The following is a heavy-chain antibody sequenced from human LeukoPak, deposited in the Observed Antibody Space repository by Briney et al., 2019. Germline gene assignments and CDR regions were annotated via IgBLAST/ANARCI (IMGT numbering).Heavy chain of an antibody. CDR3: ARAATTIVAAGGY. CDR1: GYTFTIYG. J-gene: IGHJ4*02. D-gene: IGHD5-12*01. Sequence: GASVRVSCKASGYTFTIYGISWVRQAPGQGREWMGWISAYNGNTNYAQKLQGRVTMTTDTSTSTAYMELRSLRSDDTAVYYCARAATTIVAAGGYWGQGTLVTVSS. CDR2: ISAYNGNT. V-gene: IGHV1-18*01.